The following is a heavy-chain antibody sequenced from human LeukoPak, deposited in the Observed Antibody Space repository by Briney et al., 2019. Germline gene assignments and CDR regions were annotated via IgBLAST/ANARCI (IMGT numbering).Heavy chain of an antibody. V-gene: IGHV4-4*09. CDR3: ARRSHYYDSSGYYPYYYYYMDV. CDR1: GGSINSYY. CDR2: IYTSGST. Sequence: SETLSLTCTVSGGSINSYYWSWIRQPRGKGLEWIGYIYTSGSTNYNPSLKSRVTISVDTSKNQFSLKLSSVTAADTAVYYCARRSHYYDSSGYYPYYYYYMDVWGKGTTVTVSS. D-gene: IGHD3-22*01. J-gene: IGHJ6*03.